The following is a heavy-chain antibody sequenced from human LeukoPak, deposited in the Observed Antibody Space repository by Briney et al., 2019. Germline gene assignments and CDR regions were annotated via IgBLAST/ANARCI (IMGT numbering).Heavy chain of an antibody. CDR1: GYTFTSYY. J-gene: IGHJ4*02. D-gene: IGHD6-13*01. CDR2: INPSGGST. CDR3: ARSIAAACLFDY. V-gene: IGHV1-46*01. Sequence: GASLKASCKASGYTFTSYYMHWVRQAPGQGLEGMGIINPSGGSTSYAQKFQGGVTMTRETSTSTVYMELSSLRSEDTAVYYCARSIAAACLFDYWGQGTLVTVSS.